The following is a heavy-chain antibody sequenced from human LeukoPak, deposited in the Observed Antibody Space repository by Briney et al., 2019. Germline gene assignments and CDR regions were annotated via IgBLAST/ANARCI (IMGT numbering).Heavy chain of an antibody. J-gene: IGHJ4*02. V-gene: IGHV3-49*03. Sequence: GGSLRLSCTASGFTFGDYAMSWFRQAPGKVLEWVGVIRNKAYGGTTEYAASVKGRFTISRDDSKSIAYLQMDSLKTEDTAVYYFISKQKPEYDILTGYPLPTGDYWGQGTLVTVSS. CDR3: ISKQKPEYDILTGYPLPTGDY. D-gene: IGHD3-9*01. CDR2: IRNKAYGGTT. CDR1: GFTFGDYA.